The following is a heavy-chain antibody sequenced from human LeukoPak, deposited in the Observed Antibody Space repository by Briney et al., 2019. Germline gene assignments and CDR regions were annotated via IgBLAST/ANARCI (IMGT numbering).Heavy chain of an antibody. J-gene: IGHJ6*03. CDR2: IKPNINTA. Sequence: ASVKVSCKASGYTFTSYYMHWVRQAPGQGLEWMGGIKPNINTANDAQKFQGRVTITSDESNSTAYMELSRRRSEDTAMYYWATVDRYHYYLDVWGKGPPVTVSS. CDR1: GYTFTSYY. V-gene: IGHV1-2*02. CDR3: ATVDRYHYYLDV.